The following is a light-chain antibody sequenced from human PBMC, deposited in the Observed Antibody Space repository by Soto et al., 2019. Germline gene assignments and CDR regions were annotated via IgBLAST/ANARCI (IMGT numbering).Light chain of an antibody. Sequence: QSILTQPPSVSAAPGQTITISCSGSSSNIGGNYVSWYQQLPRTAPKLIIYDNSKRFSGIPDRFSGSTSGTSATLGITGLHAEDEASYYCCTWDISLDTFVFGGGTKLTVL. J-gene: IGLJ2*01. CDR1: SSNIGGNY. CDR3: CTWDISLDTFV. CDR2: DNS. V-gene: IGLV1-51*01.